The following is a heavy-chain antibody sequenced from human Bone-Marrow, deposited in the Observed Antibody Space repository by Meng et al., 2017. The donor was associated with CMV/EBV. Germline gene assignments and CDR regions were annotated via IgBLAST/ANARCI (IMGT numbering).Heavy chain of an antibody. D-gene: IGHD3-16*01. CDR2: IQQEGSTK. Sequence: GGSLRLSCVASGFIFSDYWRSWVRQAPGKGMEWVANIQQEGSTKNYVGSVKGRFTISRDNLRNSVYLQMNSLRDEDSAVYYCARGIGQGYWGQVTMVTVSS. V-gene: IGHV3-7*01. CDR1: GFIFSDYW. CDR3: ARGIGQGY. J-gene: IGHJ4*02.